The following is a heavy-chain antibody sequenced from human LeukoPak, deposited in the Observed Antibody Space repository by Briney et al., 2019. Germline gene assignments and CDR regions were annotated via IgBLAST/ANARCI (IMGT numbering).Heavy chain of an antibody. D-gene: IGHD1-26*01. CDR1: GYTFTSYG. V-gene: IGHV1-18*01. CDR2: ISAYNGNT. CDR3: ASSTYSGTREGAFDI. J-gene: IGHJ3*02. Sequence: ASVKVSCKASGYTFTSYGISWVRQAPGQGLEWMGWISAYNGNTNYAQKLQGRVTMTTDKSTSTAYMELSSLRSEDTAVYYCASSTYSGTREGAFDIWGQGTMVTVSS.